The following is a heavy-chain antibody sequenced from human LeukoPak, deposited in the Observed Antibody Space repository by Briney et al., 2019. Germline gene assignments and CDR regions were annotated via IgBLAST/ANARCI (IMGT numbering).Heavy chain of an antibody. CDR1: GFTFSSYA. CDR2: ISGSGDRT. Sequence: GGSLRLSCAASGFTFSSYAMSWVRQAPGKGLEWVSAISGSGDRTYYADSVKGRFTISRDNSKNTLYLQMSSLRAEDTAVYYCAKDRGAVAAEWFGPWGQGTLVTVSS. V-gene: IGHV3-23*01. D-gene: IGHD6-19*01. CDR3: AKDRGAVAAEWFGP. J-gene: IGHJ5*02.